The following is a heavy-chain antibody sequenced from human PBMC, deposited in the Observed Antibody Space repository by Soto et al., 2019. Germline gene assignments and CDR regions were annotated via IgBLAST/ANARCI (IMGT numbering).Heavy chain of an antibody. J-gene: IGHJ4*02. CDR2: ISGSDGAT. CDR3: AKDMNTRSITIFGVVTTPTFDY. Sequence: EVQLLASGGGLVQPGGSLRLSCAASGFTFSSYALNWVRQAPGKGLEWVSGISGSDGATYYADSVKGRFTISRDNSKNTLYLQMNSLRDEDTAVYYCAKDMNTRSITIFGVVTTPTFDYWGQGTLVTVSS. CDR1: GFTFSSYA. D-gene: IGHD3-3*01. V-gene: IGHV3-23*01.